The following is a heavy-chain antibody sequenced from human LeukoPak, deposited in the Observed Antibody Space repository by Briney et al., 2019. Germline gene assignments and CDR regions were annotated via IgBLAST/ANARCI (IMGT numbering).Heavy chain of an antibody. J-gene: IGHJ6*02. D-gene: IGHD3-22*01. CDR3: ARDRLRRYYDSSGYCNYYYCYGMDV. V-gene: IGHV3-66*03. CDR2: IYSCGST. Sequence: GGSLRLSCAASGFTVSSNYMSWVRQAPGKGLEWVSVIYSCGSTYYADSVKGRFTISRDNSKNTLYLQMNSLRAEDTAVYYCARDRLRRYYDSSGYCNYYYCYGMDVWGQGTTVTVSS. CDR1: GFTVSSNY.